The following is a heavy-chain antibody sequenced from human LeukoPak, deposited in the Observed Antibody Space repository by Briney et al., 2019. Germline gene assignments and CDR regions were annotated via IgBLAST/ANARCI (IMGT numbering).Heavy chain of an antibody. D-gene: IGHD5-12*01. V-gene: IGHV3-7*05. CDR1: GFALSSSW. J-gene: IGHJ4*02. CDR2: MNPDGSTK. Sequence: GGSLRLSCAASGFALSSSWTAWVRQAPGKGLEWVANMNPDGSTKNYVDSVRGRFTISRDNAKNSLYLQMNSLRADDTAVYYCARDSGYSAFDYWGQGTLVTVSS. CDR3: ARDSGYSAFDY.